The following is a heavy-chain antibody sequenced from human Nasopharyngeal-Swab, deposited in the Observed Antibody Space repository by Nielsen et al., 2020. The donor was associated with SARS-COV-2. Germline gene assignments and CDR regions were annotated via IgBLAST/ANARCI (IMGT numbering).Heavy chain of an antibody. CDR2: IWYDGSNK. CDR1: GFTFSSYG. CDR3: ARGLPYYDFWSGAVGEYYFDY. D-gene: IGHD3-3*01. V-gene: IGHV3-33*01. Sequence: GGSLRLSCAASGFTFSSYGMHWVRQAPGKGLEWVAVIWYDGSNKYYADSVKGRFTISRDKSKNTLYLQMNSLRAEDTAVYYCARGLPYYDFWSGAVGEYYFDYWGQGTLVTVSS. J-gene: IGHJ4*02.